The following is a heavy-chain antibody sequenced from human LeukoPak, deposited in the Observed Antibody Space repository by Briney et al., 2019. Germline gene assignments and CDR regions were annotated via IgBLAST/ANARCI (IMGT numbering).Heavy chain of an antibody. CDR3: AREFEGYDDYSDSYYGMDV. CDR2: ISPILGLR. J-gene: IGHJ6*02. D-gene: IGHD4-17*01. Sequence: SVKVSCKTSGSTFIRDTISRVRQAPGQGLEWMGRISPILGLRNFAQKFQGRVTITADKSTSTAYMELSSLRSEDTAVYYCAREFEGYDDYSDSYYGMDVWGQGTTVTVSS. CDR1: GSTFIRDT. V-gene: IGHV1-69*04.